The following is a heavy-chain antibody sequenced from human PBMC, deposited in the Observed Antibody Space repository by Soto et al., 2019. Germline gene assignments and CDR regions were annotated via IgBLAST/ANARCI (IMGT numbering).Heavy chain of an antibody. J-gene: IGHJ6*02. V-gene: IGHV1-69*01. D-gene: IGHD6-19*01. CDR2: IIPIFGTT. CDR3: ARAYTEVEVADTGRDYCVGMDL. CDR1: GGTFSRYA. Sequence: QVQLVQSGAEVKKPGSSVKVSCKASGGTFSRYAISWVRQARGQGLEWMGGIIPIFGTTNYAQKFQGRVMVTADESTSAAYMELSSMRSEDAAVYYCARAYTEVEVADTGRDYCVGMDLWGQATTVTVSS.